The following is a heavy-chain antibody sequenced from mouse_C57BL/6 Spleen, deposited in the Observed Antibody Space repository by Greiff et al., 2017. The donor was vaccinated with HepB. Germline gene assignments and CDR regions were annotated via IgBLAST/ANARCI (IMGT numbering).Heavy chain of an antibody. V-gene: IGHV1-18*01. D-gene: IGHD2-13*01. CDR3: ARGDYSNAMDY. Sequence: EVKLVESGPELVKPGASVKIPCKASGYTFTDYNMDWVKQSHGKSLEWIGDINPNNGGTIYNQKFKGKATLTVDKSSSTAYMELRSLTSEDTAVYYCARGDYSNAMDYWGQGASVTVAS. CDR1: GYTFTDYN. J-gene: IGHJ4*01. CDR2: INPNNGGT.